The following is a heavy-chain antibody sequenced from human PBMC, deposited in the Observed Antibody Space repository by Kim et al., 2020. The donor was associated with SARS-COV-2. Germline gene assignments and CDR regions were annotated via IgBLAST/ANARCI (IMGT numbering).Heavy chain of an antibody. J-gene: IGHJ4*02. CDR1: GGSISSGGYY. Sequence: SETLSLTCTVSGGSISSGGYYWSWIRQHPGKGLEWIGYIYYSGSTYYNPPLKSRVTISVDTSKNQFSLKLSSVTAADTAVYYCARATEQWLVLYYWGQGTLVTVSS. CDR2: IYYSGST. CDR3: ARATEQWLVLYY. D-gene: IGHD6-19*01. V-gene: IGHV4-31*03.